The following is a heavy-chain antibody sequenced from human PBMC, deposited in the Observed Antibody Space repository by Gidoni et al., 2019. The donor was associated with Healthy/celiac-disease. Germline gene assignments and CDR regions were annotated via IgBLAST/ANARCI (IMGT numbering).Heavy chain of an antibody. CDR2: ISYDGSNK. Sequence: QVQLVESGGGVVQPGRSLRLSCAASGFTFSSYAMHWVRQAPGKGLEWVAVISYDGSNKYYADPVKGRFTISRDNSKNTLYLQMNSRRAEDTAVYYCAREGGYSTLGLDYWGQGTLVTVSS. D-gene: IGHD6-13*01. CDR1: GFTFSSYA. CDR3: AREGGYSTLGLDY. V-gene: IGHV3-30-3*01. J-gene: IGHJ4*02.